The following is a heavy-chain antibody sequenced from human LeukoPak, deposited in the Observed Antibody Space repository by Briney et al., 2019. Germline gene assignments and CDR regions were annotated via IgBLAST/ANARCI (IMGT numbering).Heavy chain of an antibody. CDR3: AKDGGLWVSAHWGDS. CDR1: GVTFSSYT. CDR2: ITTGDGNT. V-gene: IGHV3-23*01. D-gene: IGHD7-27*01. J-gene: IGHJ4*02. Sequence: GGSLRLSCTASGVTFSSYTMTWVRQAPGKELEWVSTITTGDGNTYYADSVKGRFTVSRDDSKNTLYLQMNSLRAEDTAVYYCAKDGGLWVSAHWGDSWGRGTLVTVSS.